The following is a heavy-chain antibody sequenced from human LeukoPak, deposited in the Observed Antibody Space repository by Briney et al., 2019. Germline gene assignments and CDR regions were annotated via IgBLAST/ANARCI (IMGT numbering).Heavy chain of an antibody. CDR3: ARSPVLRYFDWLLFDY. CDR1: GGSISSYY. D-gene: IGHD3-9*01. J-gene: IGHJ4*02. CDR2: IYYSGST. Sequence: PSETLSLTCTVSGGSISSYYWSWIRQPPGKGLEWIGYIYYSGSTNYNPPLKSRVTISVDTSKNQFSLKLSSVTAADTAVYYCARSPVLRYFDWLLFDYWGQGTLVTVSS. V-gene: IGHV4-59*01.